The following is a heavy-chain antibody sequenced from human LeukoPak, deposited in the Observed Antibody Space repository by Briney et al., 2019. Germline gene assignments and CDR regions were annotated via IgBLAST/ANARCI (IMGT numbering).Heavy chain of an antibody. Sequence: GGSLRLSCAASGFTFSSYAMHWVRQAPGKGLEWVAVISYDGSNKYYADSVKGRFTISRDNSKNTLYLQMNSLRAEDTAVYYCATRPVYCGGDCWGAYNIWGQGTVVTVSS. CDR1: GFTFSSYA. V-gene: IGHV3-30-3*01. J-gene: IGHJ3*02. CDR3: ATRPVYCGGDCWGAYNI. D-gene: IGHD2-21*02. CDR2: ISYDGSNK.